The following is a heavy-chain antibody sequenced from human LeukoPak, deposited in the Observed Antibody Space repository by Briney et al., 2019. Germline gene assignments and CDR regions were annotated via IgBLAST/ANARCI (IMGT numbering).Heavy chain of an antibody. J-gene: IGHJ4*02. D-gene: IGHD3-22*01. CDR3: ARTTYYYDSSGYLCY. V-gene: IGHV1-2*02. CDR1: GYTFTGYY. CDR2: INPNSGGT. Sequence: GASVKVSCKASGYTFTGYYMHWVRQAPGQGLEWMGWINPNSGGTNYAQKFQGRVTMTRDTSISTAYMELSRLRSDDTAVYYCARTTYYYDSSGYLCYWGQGTLVTVSS.